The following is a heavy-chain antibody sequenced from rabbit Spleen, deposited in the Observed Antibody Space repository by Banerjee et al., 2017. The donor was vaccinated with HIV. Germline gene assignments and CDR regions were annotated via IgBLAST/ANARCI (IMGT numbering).Heavy chain of an antibody. Sequence: QEQLVESGGGLVKPEGSLKLSCTASGIDFSSYGISWVRQAPGKGPEWIAYIYPGFGIRNYANSVKGRFTISSDNAQNTVFLQMTSLTASDTATYFCARDLYSSGWGALSYGMDLWGQGTLVTVS. CDR2: IYPGFGIR. V-gene: IGHV1S47*01. J-gene: IGHJ6*01. CDR3: ARDLYSSGWGALSYGMDL. CDR1: GIDFSSYG. D-gene: IGHD4-1*01.